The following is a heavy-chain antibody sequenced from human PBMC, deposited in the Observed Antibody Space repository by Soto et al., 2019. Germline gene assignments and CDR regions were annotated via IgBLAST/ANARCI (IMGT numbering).Heavy chain of an antibody. CDR2: TRNKANSYTT. Sequence: PGGSLRLSCAASGFTFSDHYMDWVRQAPGKGLEWVGRTRNKANSYTTEYAASVKGRFTISRDDSKNSLYLQMNSLKTEDTAVYYCARVPQTDYYDSSGYYPDAFDIWGQGTMVTVS. CDR1: GFTFSDHY. CDR3: ARVPQTDYYDSSGYYPDAFDI. V-gene: IGHV3-72*01. D-gene: IGHD3-22*01. J-gene: IGHJ3*02.